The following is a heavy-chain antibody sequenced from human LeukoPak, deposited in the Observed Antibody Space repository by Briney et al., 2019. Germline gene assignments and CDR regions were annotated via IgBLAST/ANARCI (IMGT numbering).Heavy chain of an antibody. Sequence: SETLSLTCAVYGGSSSGYYWSWIRQPPGKGLEWIGEINHSGSTNYNPSLKSRVTISVDTSKNQFSLKLSSVTAADTAVYYCARGPTHDAQGYWGQGTLVTASS. CDR3: ARGPTHDAQGY. CDR2: INHSGST. D-gene: IGHD2-2*01. CDR1: GGSSSGYY. V-gene: IGHV4-34*01. J-gene: IGHJ4*02.